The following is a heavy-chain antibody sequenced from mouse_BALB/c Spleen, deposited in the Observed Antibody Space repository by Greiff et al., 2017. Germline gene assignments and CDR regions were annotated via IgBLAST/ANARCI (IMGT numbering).Heavy chain of an antibody. V-gene: IGHV2-6-7*01. CDR1: GFSLTGYG. CDR3: ARDDYDYDVGVYAMDY. D-gene: IGHD2-4*01. Sequence: VKLQESGPGLVAPSQSLSITCTVSGFSLTGYGVNWVRQPPGKGLEWLGMIWGDGSTDYNSALKSRLSISKDNSKSQVFLKMNSLQTDDTARYYCARDDYDYDVGVYAMDYWGQGTSVTVSS. J-gene: IGHJ4*01. CDR2: IWGDGST.